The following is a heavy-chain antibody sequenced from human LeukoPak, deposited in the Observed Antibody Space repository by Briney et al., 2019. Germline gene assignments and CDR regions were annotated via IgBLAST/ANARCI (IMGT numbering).Heavy chain of an antibody. J-gene: IGHJ4*02. V-gene: IGHV3-23*01. Sequence: GGSLRLSCAASGFTFSSYGMHWVRQAPGKGLEWVSLIIGSSGATFYADSVKGRFTISRDNSKNTLYLQMSSLRAEDTAVYFCAKGAYDYVEMGYFDNWGPGTLVTVSS. CDR2: IIGSSGAT. CDR3: AKGAYDYVEMGYFDN. D-gene: IGHD5-12*01. CDR1: GFTFSSYG.